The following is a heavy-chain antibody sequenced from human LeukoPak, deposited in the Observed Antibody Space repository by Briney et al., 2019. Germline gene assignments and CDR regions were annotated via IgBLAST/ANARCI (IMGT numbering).Heavy chain of an antibody. J-gene: IGHJ6*02. V-gene: IGHV3-30*19. CDR2: ISFDGSNK. Sequence: GGSLRLSCAASGFTFSSYGMHWVRQAPGKGLEWVAVISFDGSNKYYADSVKGRFTISRDNSKNTLFLQMNSLRGEDTAVYYCARDREVAAIGYYYYYGMDVWGQGTTVTVSS. CDR3: ARDREVAAIGYYYYYGMDV. D-gene: IGHD2-15*01. CDR1: GFTFSSYG.